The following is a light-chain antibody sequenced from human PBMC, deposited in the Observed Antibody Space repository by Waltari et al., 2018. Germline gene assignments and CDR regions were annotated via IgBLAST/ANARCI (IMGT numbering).Light chain of an antibody. CDR3: QQYGSSHPYT. CDR1: QSVSSTY. V-gene: IGKV3-20*01. J-gene: IGKJ2*01. Sequence: EIVLTQSPGTLSSSPGHRAPLSCRASQSVSSTYLTLFQQKPGQAPRLLIYGASSRATGIPDRFSGSGSGTDFTLTISRLEPEDFAVYYCQQYGSSHPYTFGQGTKLEIK. CDR2: GAS.